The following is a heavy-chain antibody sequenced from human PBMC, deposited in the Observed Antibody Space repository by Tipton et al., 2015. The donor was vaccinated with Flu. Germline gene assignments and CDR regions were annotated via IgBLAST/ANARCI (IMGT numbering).Heavy chain of an antibody. J-gene: IGHJ5*02. CDR2: INPNSGGT. Sequence: QVQLVQSGAEMRKPGASVKVSCKASGYTLTGYYMHWVRQAPGQGLEWMGWINPNSGGTNSAQTFQGRVTMTRDTSINTAYMEMTSLTSDDTAVYYCATVKPTGDLGTADGWFDTWGQGTLVSVSS. V-gene: IGHV1-2*02. CDR3: ATVKPTGDLGTADGWFDT. CDR1: GYTLTGYY. D-gene: IGHD6-13*01.